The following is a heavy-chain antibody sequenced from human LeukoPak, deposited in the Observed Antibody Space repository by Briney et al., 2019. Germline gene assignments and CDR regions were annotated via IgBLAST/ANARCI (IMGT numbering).Heavy chain of an antibody. D-gene: IGHD6-13*01. CDR3: ARDMLGYSSSEFDY. CDR1: GFTFSSHA. CDR2: ISYDGSNK. Sequence: SGGSLRLSCAASGFTFSSHAMHWVRQAPGKGLEWVAVISYDGSNKYYADSVKGRFTISRDNSKNTLSLQVNSLRAEDTAVYYCARDMLGYSSSEFDYWGQGTLVTVSS. J-gene: IGHJ4*02. V-gene: IGHV3-30-3*01.